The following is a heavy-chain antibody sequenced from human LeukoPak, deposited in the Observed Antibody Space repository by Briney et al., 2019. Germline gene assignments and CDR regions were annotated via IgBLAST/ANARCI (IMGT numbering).Heavy chain of an antibody. J-gene: IGHJ6*03. V-gene: IGHV4-39*07. CDR2: IYYSGST. Sequence: SETLSLTCTVSGGSISSSSYYWGWIRQPPGKGLEWIGSIYYSGSTYYNPSLKSRVTISVDTSKNQFSLKLSSVTAADTAVYYCARRRITMVRGVISDYYYYYMDVWGKGTTVTISS. CDR1: GGSISSSSYY. D-gene: IGHD3-10*01. CDR3: ARRRITMVRGVISDYYYYYMDV.